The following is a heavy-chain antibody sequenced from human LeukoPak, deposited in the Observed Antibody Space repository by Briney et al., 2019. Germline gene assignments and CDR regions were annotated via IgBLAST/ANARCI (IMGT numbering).Heavy chain of an antibody. J-gene: IGHJ4*02. CDR2: IGGSGGGT. Sequence: GGSLRLSCAASGFTFSSYSMNWVRQAPGKGLEWVSSIGGSGGGTYYADSVKGRFTISRDNSKNTLYLQMNSLRAEDTAVYYCAKMGCTSTSCYQNYWGQGTLVTVSS. CDR1: GFTFSSYS. V-gene: IGHV3-23*01. CDR3: AKMGCTSTSCYQNY. D-gene: IGHD2-2*01.